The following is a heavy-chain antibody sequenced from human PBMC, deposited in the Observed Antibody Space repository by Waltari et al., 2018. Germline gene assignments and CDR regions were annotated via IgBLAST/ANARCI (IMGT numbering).Heavy chain of an antibody. CDR1: GFTFSSYG. CDR3: ARARYCGGDCYWSAFDI. CDR2: IWYDGSNK. Sequence: QVQLVESGGGVVQPGRSLRLSCAASGFTFSSYGMHWVRQAPGKGLEWVAVIWYDGSNKYYADSVKGRFTISRDNSKNTLYLQMNSLRAEDTAVYYCARARYCGGDCYWSAFDIWGQGTMVTVSS. V-gene: IGHV3-33*01. D-gene: IGHD2-21*01. J-gene: IGHJ3*02.